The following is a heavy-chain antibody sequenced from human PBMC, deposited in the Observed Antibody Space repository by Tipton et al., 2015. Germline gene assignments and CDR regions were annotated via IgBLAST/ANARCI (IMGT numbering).Heavy chain of an antibody. CDR3: ARENSIWYPYCDH. D-gene: IGHD6-13*01. Sequence: QVQLVQSGAEVKKPGASVKVSCKASGYTFTTYSIHWVRQAPGQRLEWMGWISAYNGNTKYAQKLQGRVTMTTDTSTSTAYMELRSLRSDDTAFYFCARENSIWYPYCDHWGQGTLVTVAS. V-gene: IGHV1-18*01. CDR1: GYTFTTYS. CDR2: ISAYNGNT. J-gene: IGHJ4*02.